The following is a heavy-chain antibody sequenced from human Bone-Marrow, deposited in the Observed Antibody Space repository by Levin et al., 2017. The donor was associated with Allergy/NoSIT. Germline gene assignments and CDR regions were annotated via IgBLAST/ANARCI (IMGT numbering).Heavy chain of an antibody. J-gene: IGHJ5*02. Sequence: GGSLRLSCAPSGFTFSNHAMGWVRQAPGKGLEWVSSISASGTSTYYTDSVKGRFIISRDNSRNALFLQMNSLRAEDTALSYCAKADGSFCSGTTCHNWFDPWGQGTLVTVSS. CDR2: ISASGTST. D-gene: IGHD3-3*01. V-gene: IGHV3-23*01. CDR3: AKADGSFCSGTTCHNWFDP. CDR1: GFTFSNHA.